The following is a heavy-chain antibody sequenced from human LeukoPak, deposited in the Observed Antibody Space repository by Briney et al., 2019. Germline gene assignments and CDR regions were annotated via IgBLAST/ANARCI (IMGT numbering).Heavy chain of an antibody. CDR2: IYPGDSDT. J-gene: IGHJ4*02. D-gene: IGHD3-22*01. V-gene: IGHV5-51*01. CDR1: GYSFTSYW. Sequence: GESLKISCKGFGYSFTSYWIGWVRQLPGKGLEWMGIIYPGDSDTRYSPSFQGQVTFSADKSISTAYLQWSSLKASDTAMYYCARQDDSSGFYPDYWGQGTLVTVSS. CDR3: ARQDDSSGFYPDY.